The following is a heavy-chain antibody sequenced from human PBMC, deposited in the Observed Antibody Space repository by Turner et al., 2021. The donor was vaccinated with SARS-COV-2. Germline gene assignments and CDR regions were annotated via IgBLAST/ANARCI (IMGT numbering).Heavy chain of an antibody. CDR1: GFTFSSYA. CDR3: AKDHEATRGHFDY. D-gene: IGHD5-12*01. V-gene: IGHV3-23*01. J-gene: IGHJ4*02. CDR2: IHVSGDTS. Sequence: EVQLLESGGGLVQPGGSLKLSCAASGFTFSSYAMSWVRQPPVKGLEWVSGIHVSGDTSYYADSVRGRFTISRDNSKNTLYLQMNSLRAEDTAVYYCAKDHEATRGHFDYWGQGTLITVSS.